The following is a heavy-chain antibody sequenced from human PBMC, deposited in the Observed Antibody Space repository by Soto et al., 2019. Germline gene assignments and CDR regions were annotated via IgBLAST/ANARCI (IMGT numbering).Heavy chain of an antibody. CDR3: ARAPYSSGWTDS. D-gene: IGHD6-19*01. Sequence: QVQLQESGPRLVKPSQTLSLTCSVSGGSFISGGYYWSWILQFPGKGLEWIGHISYSGSTSYNPSLRSRVTISVDSSKNQLALQWNSVTASDTAVYYCARAPYSSGWTDSWGQGTLVTVSS. V-gene: IGHV4-31*03. J-gene: IGHJ5*01. CDR2: ISYSGST. CDR1: GGSFISGGYY.